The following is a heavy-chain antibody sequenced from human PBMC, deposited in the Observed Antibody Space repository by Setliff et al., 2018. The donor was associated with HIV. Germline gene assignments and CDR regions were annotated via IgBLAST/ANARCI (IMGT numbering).Heavy chain of an antibody. V-gene: IGHV4-34*01. CDR3: ATGLIMAPDY. J-gene: IGHJ4*02. D-gene: IGHD2-8*01. CDR1: GESVSGYY. Sequence: SETLSLTCTVYGESVSGYYWTWIRQPPGKGLEWIGEIHHSGSTNYNPSLRSRVTISIGTSKNQFSLKLSSVTAADTAVYYCATGLIMAPDYWGQGSLVTVSS. CDR2: IHHSGST.